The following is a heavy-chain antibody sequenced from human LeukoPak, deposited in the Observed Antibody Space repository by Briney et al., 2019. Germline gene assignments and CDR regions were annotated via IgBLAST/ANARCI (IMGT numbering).Heavy chain of an antibody. CDR3: VDSSGYYFES. CDR2: IYYSGST. Sequence: PSETLSLTCTVSGGSISSSSYYWGWIRQPPGKGLEWIGSIYYSGSTYYNPSLKSRVTISVDTSKNQFSLKLSSVTAAGTAVYYCVDSSGYYFESWGQGTLVTVSS. V-gene: IGHV4-39*01. CDR1: GGSISSSSYY. J-gene: IGHJ4*02. D-gene: IGHD3-22*01.